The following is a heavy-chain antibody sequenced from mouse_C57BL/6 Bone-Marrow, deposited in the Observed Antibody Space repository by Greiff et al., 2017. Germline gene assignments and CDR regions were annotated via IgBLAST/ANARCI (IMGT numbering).Heavy chain of an antibody. J-gene: IGHJ2*01. CDR2: IDPSDSYT. Sequence: QVQLQQPGAELVRPGTSVKLSCKASGYTFTSYWMHWVKQRPGQGLEWIGVIDPSDSYTNYNQKFKGKATLTVDTSSSTAYMQLSSLTSEDSAVYYCAKPHYYGSSYWDYWGQGTTLTVSS. V-gene: IGHV1-59*01. CDR1: GYTFTSYW. CDR3: AKPHYYGSSYWDY. D-gene: IGHD1-1*01.